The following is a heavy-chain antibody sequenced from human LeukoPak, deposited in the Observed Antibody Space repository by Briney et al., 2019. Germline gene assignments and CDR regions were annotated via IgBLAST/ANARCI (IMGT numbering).Heavy chain of an antibody. CDR3: VRGDGDLFDF. J-gene: IGHJ4*02. V-gene: IGHV3-21*06. CDR2: ISKDGANV. Sequence: GGSLRLSCVASGFTFRTYNMNWVRQPPGKGLEWVSFISKDGANVYYGDPVRGRFTISRDNAKNSIHSQMGGLRAEDSAVYYCVRGDGDLFDFWGQGTLVSVSS. D-gene: IGHD4-17*01. CDR1: GFTFRTYN.